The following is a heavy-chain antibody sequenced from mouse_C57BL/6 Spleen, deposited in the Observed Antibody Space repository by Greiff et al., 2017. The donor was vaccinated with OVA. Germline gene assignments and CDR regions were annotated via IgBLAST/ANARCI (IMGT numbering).Heavy chain of an antibody. D-gene: IGHD2-5*01. CDR3: ARSDSNYEAWFAY. Sequence: QVQLQQPGAELVMPGASVKLSCKASGYTFTSYWMHWVKQRPGPGLEWIGEIDPSDSYTNYNQKFTGKSTLTVDKSSSTAYMQLSSLTSEDSAVYYCARSDSNYEAWFAYWGQGTLVTVSA. CDR2: IDPSDSYT. CDR1: GYTFTSYW. J-gene: IGHJ3*01. V-gene: IGHV1-69*01.